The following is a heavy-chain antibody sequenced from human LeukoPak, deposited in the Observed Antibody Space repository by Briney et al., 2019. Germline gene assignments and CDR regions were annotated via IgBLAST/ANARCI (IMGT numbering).Heavy chain of an antibody. V-gene: IGHV4-39*07. J-gene: IGHJ3*02. CDR3: ARDTSTTWYFYAFDI. Sequence: SETLSLTCTVSGGSISSSSYYWGWLRQPPGKGLEWIGSIYYSGSTYYNPSLKSRVTITVDTSKNQFSLKLSSVTAADTAVYYCARDTSTTWYFYAFDIWGEKTMVTV. CDR1: GGSISSSSYY. D-gene: IGHD6-13*01. CDR2: IYYSGST.